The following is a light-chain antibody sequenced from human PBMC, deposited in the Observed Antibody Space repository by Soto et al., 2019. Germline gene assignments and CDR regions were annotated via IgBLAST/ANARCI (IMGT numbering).Light chain of an antibody. CDR1: SSDVGGYNY. CDR3: SSYTSSSTLVV. Sequence: QSALTQPASLSGSPGQSITISCTGTSSDVGGYNYVSWYQQHPGKDPKLMIYEVSNRPSGVSNRFSDSKSGNTASLTISGLQAEDEADYYCSSYTSSSTLVVFGGGTELTVL. CDR2: EVS. V-gene: IGLV2-14*01. J-gene: IGLJ2*01.